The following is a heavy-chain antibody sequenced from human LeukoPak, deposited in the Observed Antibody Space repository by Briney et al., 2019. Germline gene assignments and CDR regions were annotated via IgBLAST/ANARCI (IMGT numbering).Heavy chain of an antibody. CDR1: GYTLTELS. Sequence: ASVKVSCKVSGYTLTELSMHWVRQAPGKWLEWMGGFDPEDGETIYAQRFQGRVTMTEDTSTDTAYMELSSLRSEDTAVYYCATDTLGPGGDAFDIWGQGTMVTVSS. CDR3: ATDTLGPGGDAFDI. CDR2: FDPEDGET. D-gene: IGHD6-6*01. V-gene: IGHV1-24*01. J-gene: IGHJ3*02.